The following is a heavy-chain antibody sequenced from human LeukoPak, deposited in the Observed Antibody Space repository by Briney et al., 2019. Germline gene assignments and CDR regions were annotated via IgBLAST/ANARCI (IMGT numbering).Heavy chain of an antibody. Sequence: PSETLSLTCAVSGYSISSGYYWGWIRQPPGKGLEWIGSVYHSGNSYYNPSLKSRLTISVDTSKNQFSLKLSSVTAADTAVYYCARHPRIVGATPQYCYYYIDVWGKGTTVTVSS. J-gene: IGHJ6*03. CDR1: GYSISSGYY. CDR3: ARHPRIVGATPQYCYYYIDV. D-gene: IGHD1-26*01. V-gene: IGHV4-38-2*01. CDR2: VYHSGNS.